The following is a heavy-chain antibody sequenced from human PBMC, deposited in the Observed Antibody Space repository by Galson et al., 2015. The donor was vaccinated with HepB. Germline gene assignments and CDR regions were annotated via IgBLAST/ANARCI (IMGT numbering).Heavy chain of an antibody. CDR1: GYTLTSYG. D-gene: IGHD2-15*01. CDR2: ISAYNGNT. J-gene: IGHJ5*02. Sequence: SVKVSCKASGYTLTSYGISWVRQAPGQGLEWMGWISAYNGNTNYAQKLQGRVTMTTDTSTSTAYMELRSLRSNDTAVYYCARDRGLVVVAAATGHWFDPWGQGTLVTVSS. V-gene: IGHV1-18*04. CDR3: ARDRGLVVVAAATGHWFDP.